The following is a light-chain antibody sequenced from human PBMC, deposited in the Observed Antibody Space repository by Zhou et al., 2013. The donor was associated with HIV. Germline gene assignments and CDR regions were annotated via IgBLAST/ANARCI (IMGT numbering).Light chain of an antibody. CDR2: KAS. V-gene: IGKV1-5*03. CDR1: QSISSW. J-gene: IGKJ1*01. CDR3: QQYNSYRT. Sequence: DIQMTQSPSTLSASVGDRVTITCRASQSISSWLAWYQQKTRESPKLLIYKASSLESGVPSRFSGSGSGTEFTLTISSLQPDDFATYYCQQYNSYRTFGQGTKVGNQT.